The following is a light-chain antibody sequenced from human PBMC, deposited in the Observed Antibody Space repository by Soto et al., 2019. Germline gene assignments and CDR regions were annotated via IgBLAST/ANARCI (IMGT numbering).Light chain of an antibody. V-gene: IGKV1-5*03. CDR1: QSINRW. CDR2: TAS. CDR3: QQYISYPWT. J-gene: IGKJ1*01. Sequence: DIQMTQSPSTLSAFIGDRVTITCRASQSINRWLAWYQQKPGKAPRVLIYTASSLESGVPSRFSGSGSETEFTLTISSLQPDDFAPYYCQQYISYPWTFGQGTNVEIK.